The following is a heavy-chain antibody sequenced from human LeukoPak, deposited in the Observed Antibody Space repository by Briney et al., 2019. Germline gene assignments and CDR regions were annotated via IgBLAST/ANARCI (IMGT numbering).Heavy chain of an antibody. CDR2: IWYDGSEK. J-gene: IGHJ4*02. CDR1: GFTFSSYG. Sequence: PGGSLRLSCAASGFTFSSYGMHWVRQAPGKGLDWVAVIWYDGSEKYYADSVKGRFTVSRDNSKNTLYLQMNSLRAEDTAVYYCAKDGGSGWDFDYWGQGTLVTVSS. V-gene: IGHV3-30*02. CDR3: AKDGGSGWDFDY. D-gene: IGHD6-19*01.